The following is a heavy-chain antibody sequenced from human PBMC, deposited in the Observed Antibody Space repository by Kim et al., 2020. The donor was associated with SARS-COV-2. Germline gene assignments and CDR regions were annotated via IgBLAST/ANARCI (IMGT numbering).Heavy chain of an antibody. CDR3: ARVGYSSGGFDY. V-gene: IGHV3-48*04. Sequence: GGSLRLSCAASGFTFSSYSMNWVRQAPGKGLEWVSYISSRSSTIYYADSVKGRFTISRDNAKNSLYLQMNSLRAEDTAVYYCARVGYSSGGFDYWGQGTLVTVSS. J-gene: IGHJ4*02. D-gene: IGHD6-19*01. CDR2: ISSRSSTI. CDR1: GFTFSSYS.